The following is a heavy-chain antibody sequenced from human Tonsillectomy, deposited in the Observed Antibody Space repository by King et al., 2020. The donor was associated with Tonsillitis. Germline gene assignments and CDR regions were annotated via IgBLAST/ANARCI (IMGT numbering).Heavy chain of an antibody. V-gene: IGHV4-39*01. J-gene: IGHJ4*02. CDR2: IYYSGST. CDR3: ARRGYGDYYFDY. CDR1: GGSISSSSYY. D-gene: IGHD4-17*01. Sequence: QLQESGPGLVKPSETLSLTCTVSGGSISSSSYYWGWIRQPPGKGLEWIGSIYYSGSTYYNPSPKSRVTIPVDTSKNQFSLKLSSVTAADTAVYYCARRGYGDYYFDYWGQGTLVTVSS.